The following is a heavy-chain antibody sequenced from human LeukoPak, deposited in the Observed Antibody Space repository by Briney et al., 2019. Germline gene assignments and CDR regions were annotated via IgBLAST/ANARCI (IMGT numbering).Heavy chain of an antibody. CDR2: VYTSGST. V-gene: IGHV4-61*02. CDR3: ARYYSSGWYRVDY. Sequence: SETLSLTCTVSGGSISSDNYSWSWIRQPAGKGLEWIGRVYTSGSTNYNPSLKSRVTISVDTSKKQFSLKLSSVTAADTAVYYCARYYSSGWYRVDYWGQGTLVTVSS. CDR1: GGSISSDNYS. D-gene: IGHD6-19*01. J-gene: IGHJ4*02.